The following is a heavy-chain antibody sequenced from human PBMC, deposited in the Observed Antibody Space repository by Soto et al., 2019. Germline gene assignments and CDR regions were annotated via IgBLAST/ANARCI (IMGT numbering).Heavy chain of an antibody. D-gene: IGHD5-12*01. CDR3: TTSTGDGYDQYYFDY. Sequence: GGSLRLSCAASGFTFSNAWMNWVRQAPGKGLEWVGRIKSKTDGGTTDYAAPVKGRFTISRDDSKNTLYLQMNSLKTEDTAVYYCTTSTGDGYDQYYFDYWGQGTLVTVSS. J-gene: IGHJ4*02. CDR1: GFTFSNAW. V-gene: IGHV3-15*07. CDR2: IKSKTDGGTT.